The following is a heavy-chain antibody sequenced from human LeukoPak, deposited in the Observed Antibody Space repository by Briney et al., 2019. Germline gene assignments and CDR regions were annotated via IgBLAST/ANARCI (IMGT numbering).Heavy chain of an antibody. CDR1: GVTFSAYS. CDR2: ISSSSSTL. D-gene: IGHD5/OR15-5a*01. V-gene: IGHV3-48*01. J-gene: IGHJ4*02. Sequence: GGSLRLSCAASGVTFSAYSLNWVRQAPGKGLEWVSHISSSSSTLYYADSVKGRSTISRDNAKNSLYLQMNSLRAEDTAVYYCAVSFDYWGQGTLVTVSS. CDR3: AVSFDY.